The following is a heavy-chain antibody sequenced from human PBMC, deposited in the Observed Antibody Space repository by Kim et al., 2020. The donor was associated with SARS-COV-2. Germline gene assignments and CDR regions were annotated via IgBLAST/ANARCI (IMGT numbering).Heavy chain of an antibody. J-gene: IGHJ6*02. D-gene: IGHD2-15*01. CDR3: TTEYCSGGSCYHGYYYYGMDV. CDR1: GFTFSNAW. CDR2: IKSKTDGGTT. V-gene: IGHV3-15*01. Sequence: GGSLRLSCAASGFTFSNAWMSWVHQAPGKGLEWVGRIKSKTDGGTTDYAAPVKGRFTISRDDSKNTLYLQMNSLKTEDTAVYYCTTEYCSGGSCYHGYYYYGMDVWGQGTTVTVSS.